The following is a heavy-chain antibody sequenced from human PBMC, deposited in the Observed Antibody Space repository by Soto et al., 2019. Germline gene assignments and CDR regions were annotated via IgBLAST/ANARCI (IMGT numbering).Heavy chain of an antibody. CDR3: TIGSRSGEVFDI. CDR2: IIPMLGIS. V-gene: IGHV1-69*02. D-gene: IGHD2-21*01. J-gene: IGHJ3*02. Sequence: QVQLVQSGAEVKKPGSAVKVSCKDSGGTFSTYSMFWVRQAPGQGLEWMGRIIPMLGISNYAQKFQGRVTISADKSTGTAYMELSSLRSEDTALYYCTIGSRSGEVFDIWGQGTMVTVSS. CDR1: GGTFSTYS.